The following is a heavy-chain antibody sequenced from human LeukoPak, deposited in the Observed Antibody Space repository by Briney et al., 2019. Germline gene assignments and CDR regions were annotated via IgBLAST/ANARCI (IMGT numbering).Heavy chain of an antibody. CDR3: AIRFSRGSGSAIDY. V-gene: IGHV1-8*01. CDR2: MNPNSANT. Sequence: ASVKVSCKASGYTFTSYDINWVRQATGQGLEWMGWMNPNSANTGYAQNFQGRVTMTRNTSISTAHMELSSLRSEDTAVYYCAIRFSRGSGSAIDYWGQGTLVTVSS. D-gene: IGHD3-10*01. CDR1: GYTFTSYD. J-gene: IGHJ4*02.